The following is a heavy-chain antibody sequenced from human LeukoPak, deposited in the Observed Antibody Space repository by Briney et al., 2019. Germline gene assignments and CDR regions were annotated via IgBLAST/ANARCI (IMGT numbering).Heavy chain of an antibody. V-gene: IGHV1-46*04. CDR3: ARIGDYGSGSEGFDP. D-gene: IGHD3-10*01. CDR1: GYTFTSYY. CDR2: ISPSVGTT. J-gene: IGHJ5*02. Sequence: ASVKVSCKASGYTFTSYYIHWVRQAPGQGPEWMGIISPSVGTTTHAQKLEGRVTMTRDTSTTTVYMELRSLRSEDTAVYYCARIGDYGSGSEGFDPWGQGTLVTVSS.